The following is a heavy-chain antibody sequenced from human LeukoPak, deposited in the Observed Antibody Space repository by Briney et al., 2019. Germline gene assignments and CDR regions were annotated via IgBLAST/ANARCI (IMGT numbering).Heavy chain of an antibody. V-gene: IGHV3-21*01. D-gene: IGHD5-18*01. Sequence: KPGGSLRLSCAASGFTFSSYSMNWVRQAPGKGLEWVSSISSSSSYIYYADSVKRRFTISRDNAKNSLYLQMNSLRGEDTAVYYCAREGYSYGVDYWGQGTLVTVSS. CDR2: ISSSSSYI. J-gene: IGHJ4*02. CDR1: GFTFSSYS. CDR3: AREGYSYGVDY.